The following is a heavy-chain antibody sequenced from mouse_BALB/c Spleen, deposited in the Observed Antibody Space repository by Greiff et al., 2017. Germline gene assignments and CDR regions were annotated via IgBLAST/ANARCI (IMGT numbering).Heavy chain of an antibody. CDR2: ISDGGSYT. CDR3: ARDGGYYAMDY. V-gene: IGHV5-4*02. CDR1: GFTFSDYY. J-gene: IGHJ4*01. Sequence: EVKLVESGGGLVKPGGSLKLSCAASGFTFSDYYMYWVRQTPEKRLEWVATISDGGSYTYYPDSVKGRFTISRDNAKNNLYLQMSSLKSEDTAMYYCARDGGYYAMDYWGQGTSVTVSS.